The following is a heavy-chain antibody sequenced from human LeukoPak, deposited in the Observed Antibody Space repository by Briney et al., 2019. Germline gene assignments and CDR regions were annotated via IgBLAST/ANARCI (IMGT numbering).Heavy chain of an antibody. J-gene: IGHJ4*02. CDR2: IYSGGST. CDR3: AREYSGYALDY. CDR1: GFTVSSNY. D-gene: IGHD5-12*01. Sequence: PGGSLRLSCAASGFTVSSNYMSWVRQAPGKGLEWVSVIYSGGSTYYADSVKGRFTISRDNSKNTLYLQMNSLRAEDTAVYYCAREYSGYALDYWGQGTLVTVSS. V-gene: IGHV3-53*01.